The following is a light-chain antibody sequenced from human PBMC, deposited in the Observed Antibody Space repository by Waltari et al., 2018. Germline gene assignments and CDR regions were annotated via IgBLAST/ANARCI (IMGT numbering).Light chain of an antibody. V-gene: IGLV3-10*01. J-gene: IGLJ3*02. Sequence: SYELTQPPSVSVSPGQTARITCSGDALPKKYAYWYQPKSGQAPVLVIYEDTKRPSGIPEGFYGSSSGTMATLTVNGAQVEDEADYYCYSTDSSGHDRVFGGGTKLSVL. CDR2: EDT. CDR1: ALPKKY. CDR3: YSTDSSGHDRV.